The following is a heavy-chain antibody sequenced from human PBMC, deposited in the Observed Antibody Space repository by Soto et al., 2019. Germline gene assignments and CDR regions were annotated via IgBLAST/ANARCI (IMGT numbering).Heavy chain of an antibody. CDR1: GGSISSDSFY. Sequence: TSETLSLTCTVSGGSISSDSFYWAWIRQPPGKGLEWIGIIYYSGDTYYNPSLAGRLTMSVDTSNQFSLTLRSVTAADTALYYCARNQPQRYCSGGTCRPAYGMDVWGQGTTVTSP. D-gene: IGHD2-15*01. V-gene: IGHV4-39*01. CDR2: IYYSGDT. J-gene: IGHJ6*02. CDR3: ARNQPQRYCSGGTCRPAYGMDV.